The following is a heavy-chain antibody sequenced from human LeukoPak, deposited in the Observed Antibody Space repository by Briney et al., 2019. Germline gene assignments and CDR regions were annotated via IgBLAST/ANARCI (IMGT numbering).Heavy chain of an antibody. CDR3: AREGERGVATFDY. CDR2: INPSGGST. V-gene: IGHV1-46*01. D-gene: IGHD3-10*01. CDR1: GYTFTSYY. J-gene: IGHJ4*02. Sequence: ASVKVSCKASGYTFTSYYMHWVRQAPGQGLEWMGIINPSGGSTSYAQKFQGRVTMTRDMSTSTVCMELSSLRSEDTAVYYCAREGERGVATFDYWGQGTLVTVSS.